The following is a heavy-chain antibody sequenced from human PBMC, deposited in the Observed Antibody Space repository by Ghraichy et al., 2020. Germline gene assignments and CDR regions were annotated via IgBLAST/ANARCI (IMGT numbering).Heavy chain of an antibody. CDR3: AKEGGRLGEGAFDV. Sequence: GGSLRLSCAVSEFTFDGYPMTWVRQAPGKGLEWVSTLGADGRSTFYADSVKGRFTISRDKSKRTMYLQINSLRADDTAVYYCAKEGGRLGEGAFDVWGQGTKVTVSS. J-gene: IGHJ3*01. D-gene: IGHD3-10*01. V-gene: IGHV3-23*01. CDR2: LGADGRST. CDR1: EFTFDGYP.